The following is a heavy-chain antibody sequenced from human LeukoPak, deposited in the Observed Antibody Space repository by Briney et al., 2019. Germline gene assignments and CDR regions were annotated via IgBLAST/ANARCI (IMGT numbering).Heavy chain of an antibody. CDR1: GGSISSYY. D-gene: IGHD6-13*01. CDR2: IYYSGST. CDR3: ARESYSSSINWFDP. J-gene: IGHJ5*02. Sequence: SETLSLTCTVPGGSISSYYWSWIRQPPGKGLEWIGYIYYSGSTNYNPSLKSRVTISVDTSKNQFSLKLSSVTAADTAVYYCARESYSSSINWFDPWGQGTLVTVSS. V-gene: IGHV4-59*01.